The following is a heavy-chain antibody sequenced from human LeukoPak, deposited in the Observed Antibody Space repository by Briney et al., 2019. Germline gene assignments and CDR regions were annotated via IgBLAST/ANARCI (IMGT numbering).Heavy chain of an antibody. CDR2: ISSSGDRT. CDR3: AKDRPNYHESNGHYYRPNGDY. J-gene: IGHJ4*02. D-gene: IGHD3-22*01. Sequence: GGSLRLSCAASGFTFSTYAMSWVRQAPGKGLVWVSSISSSGDRTFYADSVKDRFTISRDNSENTLYLQMSRLRAEDTAVYYCAKDRPNYHESNGHYYRPNGDYWGQGTLVTVSS. CDR1: GFTFSTYA. V-gene: IGHV3-23*01.